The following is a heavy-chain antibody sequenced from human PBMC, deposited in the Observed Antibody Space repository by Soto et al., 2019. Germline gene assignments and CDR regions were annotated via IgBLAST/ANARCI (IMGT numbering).Heavy chain of an antibody. CDR3: ASSYGSGYRAFDY. CDR2: VNPIVSMS. D-gene: IGHD3-10*01. CDR1: GDTFNFYS. V-gene: IGHV1-69*02. J-gene: IGHJ4*02. Sequence: QVQLVQSGAEVKRPGSSVKVSCKASGDTFNFYSINWVRQAPGLGLEWMGRVNPIVSMSNYAQKFQGRVTXTXDXTKSTASMELSSLRSEDTAIYYCASSYGSGYRAFDYWGQGALVTVSS.